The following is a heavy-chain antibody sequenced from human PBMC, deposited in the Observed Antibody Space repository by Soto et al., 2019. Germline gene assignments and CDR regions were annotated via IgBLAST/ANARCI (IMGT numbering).Heavy chain of an antibody. V-gene: IGHV5-51*01. CDR3: ASWTMVRGVIIPFDY. CDR1: GYSFTSYW. D-gene: IGHD3-10*01. J-gene: IGHJ4*02. CDR2: IYPGDSDT. Sequence: PGESLKISCKGSGYSFTSYWIGWVRQMTGKGLEWMGIIYPGDSDTRYSPSFQGQVTISADKSISTAYLQWSSLKASDTAMYYCASWTMVRGVIIPFDYWGQGTLVTVSS.